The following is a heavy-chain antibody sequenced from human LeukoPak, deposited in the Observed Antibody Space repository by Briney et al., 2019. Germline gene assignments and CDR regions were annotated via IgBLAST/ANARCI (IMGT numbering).Heavy chain of an antibody. V-gene: IGHV3-66*01. J-gene: IGHJ4*02. CDR3: ARNTPNYFDY. CDR1: GFTVSSNY. Sequence: GGSLRLSGAASGFTVSSNYMSWVRQAPGKGLEWVSVIYSGGSTYYADSVKGRFTISRDNSKNTLYLQMNSLRAEDTAVYYCARNTPNYFDYWGQGTLVTVSS. CDR2: IYSGGST. D-gene: IGHD2-15*01.